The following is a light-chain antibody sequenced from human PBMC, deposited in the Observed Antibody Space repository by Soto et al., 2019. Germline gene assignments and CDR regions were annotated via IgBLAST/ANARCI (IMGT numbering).Light chain of an antibody. CDR2: EVT. CDR1: SSDVGAYNY. J-gene: IGLJ1*01. V-gene: IGLV2-14*01. Sequence: QSVLTQPASVSGSPGQSITISCTGTSSDVGAYNYVCWYKQHPGKAPQLMIYEVTNRPSGVSDRFSGSKSGNTASLTISGLQAEDEADYYCSSYTRSSTLYVFGTGTQLTVL. CDR3: SSYTRSSTLYV.